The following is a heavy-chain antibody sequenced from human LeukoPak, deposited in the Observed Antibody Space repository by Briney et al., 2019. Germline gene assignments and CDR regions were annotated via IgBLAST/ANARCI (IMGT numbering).Heavy chain of an antibody. V-gene: IGHV3-23*01. J-gene: IGHJ2*01. CDR1: GVTFNNYA. CDR3: ANPWGSGWYFDL. Sequence: GGSLRLSCEASGVTFNNYAMHWVRQAPGKGLEWVSGISNTSDVTSYADSVKGRFTISRDNSKNTLYLQMNSLRGGDTAVYYCANPWGSGWYFDLWGRGTLVTVSS. CDR2: ISNTSDVT. D-gene: IGHD7-27*01.